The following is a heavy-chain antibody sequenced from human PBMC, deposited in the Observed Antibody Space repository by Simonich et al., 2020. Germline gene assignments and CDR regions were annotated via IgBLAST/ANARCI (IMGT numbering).Heavy chain of an antibody. CDR1: GFTFSSYW. CDR2: IKKDGSEK. Sequence: EVQLVESGGGLVQPGGSPRLSCAASGFTFSSYWMSWVRQAPGKGLEWVANIKKDGSEKYYVDSVKGRFTISRDNAKNSLYLQMNSLRAEDTAVYYCARDGLGTAYYYYMDVWGKGTTVTVSS. CDR3: ARDGLGTAYYYYMDV. J-gene: IGHJ6*03. V-gene: IGHV3-7*01. D-gene: IGHD7-27*01.